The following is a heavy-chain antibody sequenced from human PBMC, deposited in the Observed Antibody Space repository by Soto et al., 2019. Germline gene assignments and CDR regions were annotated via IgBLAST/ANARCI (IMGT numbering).Heavy chain of an antibody. D-gene: IGHD5-12*01. Sequence: GESLKLSDTGSGCKFTRYWIGWVRQMPGKGLEWMGIIYPGDSDTRYSPSFQGQVTISADKSISTAYLQWSSLKASDTAMYYCARTNSGYELDYWGQGTLVTVSS. CDR1: GCKFTRYW. CDR2: IYPGDSDT. CDR3: ARTNSGYELDY. V-gene: IGHV5-51*01. J-gene: IGHJ4*02.